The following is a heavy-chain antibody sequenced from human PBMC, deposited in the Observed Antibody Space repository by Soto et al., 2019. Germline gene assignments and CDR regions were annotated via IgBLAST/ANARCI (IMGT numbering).Heavy chain of an antibody. D-gene: IGHD3-10*01. CDR2: IYWDDDE. CDR3: VRNWRYYGGDYYYGMDA. V-gene: IGHV2-5*02. J-gene: IGHJ6*02. Sequence: ITLKESGPTLVKPTQTLTLTCTFSGFSLNTGGVGVGWVRQPRGKAMEWLALIYWDDDERYRPSLRSRLNITKDTINNTVVLTMTNMDPEDTATYYCVRNWRYYGGDYYYGMDAWGQGTTVTVSS. CDR1: GFSLNTGGVG.